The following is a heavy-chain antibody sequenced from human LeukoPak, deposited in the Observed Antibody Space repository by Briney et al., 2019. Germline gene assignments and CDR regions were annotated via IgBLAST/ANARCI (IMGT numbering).Heavy chain of an antibody. J-gene: IGHJ4*02. CDR1: GRTLSSYA. CDR2: IIPIFGTA. Sequence: SVKVACKASGRTLSSYAISWVRQAPGQGLAWMGRIIPIFGTANYAQKFQGRATITTDESPSTAYMELSSPTPQDTAVYYCASLPYAHYVADYWGQGTLVTASS. CDR3: ASLPYAHYVADY. D-gene: IGHD4-17*01. V-gene: IGHV1-69*05.